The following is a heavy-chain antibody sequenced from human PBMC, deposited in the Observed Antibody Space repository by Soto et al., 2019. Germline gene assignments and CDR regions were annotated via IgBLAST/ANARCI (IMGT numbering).Heavy chain of an antibody. CDR3: AREMELLWFGELSNNYYYSMDV. CDR2: IYTSGST. Sequence: PSETLSLTCTGSGGPISSYYWSWIRQPAGKGLEWIGRIYTSGSTNYNPSLKSRVTMSVDTSKNQFSLKLSSVTAADTAVYYCAREMELLWFGELSNNYYYSMDVWGQGTTVT. V-gene: IGHV4-4*07. CDR1: GGPISSYY. J-gene: IGHJ6*02. D-gene: IGHD3-10*01.